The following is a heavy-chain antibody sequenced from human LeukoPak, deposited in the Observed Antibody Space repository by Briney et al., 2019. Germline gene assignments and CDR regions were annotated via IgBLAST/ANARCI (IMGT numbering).Heavy chain of an antibody. CDR3: ARVIYDSSGYYSAGYNWFDP. D-gene: IGHD3-22*01. CDR2: ISSSGSTI. V-gene: IGHV3-11*01. CDR1: GFTFSDYY. Sequence: GGSLRLSCAASGFTFSDYYMSWIRQAPGKGLEWVSYISSSGSTIYYADSVKGRFTISRDNAKNSLYLQMNSLRAEDTAVHYCARVIYDSSGYYSAGYNWFDPWGQGTLVTVSS. J-gene: IGHJ5*02.